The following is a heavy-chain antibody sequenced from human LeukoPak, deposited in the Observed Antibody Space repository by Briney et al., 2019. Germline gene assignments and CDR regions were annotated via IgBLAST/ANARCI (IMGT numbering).Heavy chain of an antibody. D-gene: IGHD3-3*01. CDR1: GDSVSGSGVA. CDR3: TRGNTLFGVIILRYDAFDI. Sequence: SQTLSLTCAISGDSVSGSGVAWNWVRLSPSRGLEWLGRTFYRSKWYNHYALSVKSRITIAADTSKNQLSLQLDAVTPDDTALYYCTRGNTLFGVIILRYDAFDIWGQGTRVTVSS. V-gene: IGHV6-1*01. J-gene: IGHJ3*02. CDR2: TFYRSKWYN.